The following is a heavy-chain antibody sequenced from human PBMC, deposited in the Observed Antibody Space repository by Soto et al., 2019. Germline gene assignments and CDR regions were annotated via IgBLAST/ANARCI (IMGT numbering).Heavy chain of an antibody. Sequence: PSETLSLTCTVSVGSISSGGYYWSWIRQHPGKGLEWIGYIYYSGSTYYNPSLKSRVTISVDTSKHQFSLKLSSVTAADTAVYYCARCPYYYDSSGYYYSFAYWGQGTIVTFSS. CDR1: VGSISSGGYY. CDR2: IYYSGST. V-gene: IGHV4-31*03. D-gene: IGHD3-22*01. J-gene: IGHJ4*02. CDR3: ARCPYYYDSSGYYYSFAY.